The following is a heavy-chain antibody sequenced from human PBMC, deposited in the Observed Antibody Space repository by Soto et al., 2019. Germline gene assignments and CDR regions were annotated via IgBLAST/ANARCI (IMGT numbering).Heavy chain of an antibody. CDR3: ARGTSYCSGGSCYPYYFDY. J-gene: IGHJ4*02. D-gene: IGHD2-15*01. V-gene: IGHV4-34*01. CDR1: GGSFSGYY. CDR2: INHSGST. Sequence: SETLSLTCAFYGGSFSGYYWSWIRQPPGKGLEWIGEINHSGSTNYNPSLKSRVTISVDTSKNQFSLKLSSVTAADTAVYYCARGTSYCSGGSCYPYYFDYWGQGTLVTVSS.